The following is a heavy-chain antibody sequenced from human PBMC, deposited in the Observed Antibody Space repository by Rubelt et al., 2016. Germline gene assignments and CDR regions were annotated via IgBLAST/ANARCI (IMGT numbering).Heavy chain of an antibody. CDR3: AREDGDYAHH. Sequence: QVQLQESGPGLVKPSGTLSLTCAVSGGSISSDDKWTWVRQPPGKELEWIGEIERSGDTNYNPSLKRRVTTSVDKTKNQFSLDLSSVTAADTAVYYCAREDGDYAHHWGQGTLVTVSS. CDR2: IERSGDT. V-gene: IGHV4-4*02. D-gene: IGHD4-17*01. J-gene: IGHJ5*02. CDR1: GGSISSDDK.